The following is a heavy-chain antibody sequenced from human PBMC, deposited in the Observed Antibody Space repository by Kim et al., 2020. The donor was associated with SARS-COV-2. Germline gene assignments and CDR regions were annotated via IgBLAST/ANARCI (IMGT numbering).Heavy chain of an antibody. J-gene: IGHJ4*02. CDR3: ARKVVTTEGYFDY. V-gene: IGHV5-51*01. Sequence: YSPATQGQVTISADTSISTAYLQWSSLKASDTAMYYCARKVVTTEGYFDYWGQGTLVTVSS. D-gene: IGHD4-4*01.